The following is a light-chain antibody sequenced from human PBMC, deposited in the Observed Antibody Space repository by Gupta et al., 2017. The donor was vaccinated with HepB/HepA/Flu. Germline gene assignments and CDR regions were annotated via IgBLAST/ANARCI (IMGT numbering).Light chain of an antibody. Sequence: QSVLTQPPSVSAAPGQKVTISRSGSSSNIGSNYVSWYQQVPGTAPKLLIYENNTRPSGIPDRFSASKSGTSATLGFTGLQTGDEADYYYDTWDNSLSAGLFGGGTALTVL. CDR1: SSNIGSNY. CDR3: DTWDNSLSAGL. V-gene: IGLV1-51*02. CDR2: ENN. J-gene: IGLJ3*02.